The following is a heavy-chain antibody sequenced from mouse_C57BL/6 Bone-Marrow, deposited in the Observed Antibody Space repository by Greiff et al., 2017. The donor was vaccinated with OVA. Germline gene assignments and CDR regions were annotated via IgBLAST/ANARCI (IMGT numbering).Heavy chain of an antibody. Sequence: EVKLQESGGGLVKPGGSLKLSCAASGFTFSDYGMHWVRQAPEKGLEWVAYISSGSSTIYYADTVKGRFTISRDNAKNTLLLQMTRLRSEDTAMYYCARGAYYSDYYAMDYWGQGTSVTVSS. D-gene: IGHD2-12*01. CDR1: GFTFSDYG. CDR2: ISSGSSTI. J-gene: IGHJ4*01. CDR3: ARGAYYSDYYAMDY. V-gene: IGHV5-17*01.